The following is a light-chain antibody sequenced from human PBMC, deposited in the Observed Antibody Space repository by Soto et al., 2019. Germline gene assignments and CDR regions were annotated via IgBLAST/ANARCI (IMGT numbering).Light chain of an antibody. J-gene: IGKJ1*01. CDR1: QSVDTTF. CDR2: GAS. V-gene: IGKV3-20*01. CDR3: QQYASSPWT. Sequence: EIVLTQSPGSLSLSPGQRATLSCRASQSVDTTFFAWYQKKPGQAPRLLIYGASKRATGIPDRFSGSGSGTDFTLIISGLEPEDFAVYYCQQYASSPWTFGQGTKVEIK.